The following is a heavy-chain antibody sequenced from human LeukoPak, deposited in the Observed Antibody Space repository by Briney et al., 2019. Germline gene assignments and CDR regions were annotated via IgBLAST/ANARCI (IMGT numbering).Heavy chain of an antibody. CDR1: GFTFSTYS. Sequence: GGSLRLSCVASGFTFSTYSMNWVRQAPGKGLEWVSYISSSSSATYYADSVKGRFTISRDNAKNSLYAQMNSLRDEDTAVYYCARDPFGGSDYWGQGTLVTVSS. CDR3: ARDPFGGSDY. D-gene: IGHD1-26*01. V-gene: IGHV3-48*02. J-gene: IGHJ4*02. CDR2: ISSSSSAT.